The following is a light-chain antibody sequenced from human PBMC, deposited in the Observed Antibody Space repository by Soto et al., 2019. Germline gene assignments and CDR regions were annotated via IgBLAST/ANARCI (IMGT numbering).Light chain of an antibody. CDR3: SSYAGSNNYV. J-gene: IGLJ1*01. CDR2: EVS. V-gene: IGLV2-8*01. Sequence: QSVLTQPPSASGSPGQSVTISCTGTSSDVGGYSYVSWYQQHLGKAPKLMIYEVSKRPSGVPDRFSGSKSGNTASLTVSGLQAEDEADYYCSSYAGSNNYVFGTGTKVTVL. CDR1: SSDVGGYSY.